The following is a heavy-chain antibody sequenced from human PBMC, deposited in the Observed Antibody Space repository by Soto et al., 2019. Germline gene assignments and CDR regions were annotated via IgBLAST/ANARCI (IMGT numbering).Heavy chain of an antibody. Sequence: ASVKVSCKASGGTFSSYPISWVRQAPGQGLEWMGVIIPIFSSVNSAQKFQGGVTITADESTSTAYMELSSLRSEDTAIYYCARPRTAATTKGYDYWGQGTLVTVSS. CDR3: ARPRTAATTKGYDY. D-gene: IGHD1-1*01. CDR1: GGTFSSYP. J-gene: IGHJ4*02. V-gene: IGHV1-69*13. CDR2: IIPIFSSV.